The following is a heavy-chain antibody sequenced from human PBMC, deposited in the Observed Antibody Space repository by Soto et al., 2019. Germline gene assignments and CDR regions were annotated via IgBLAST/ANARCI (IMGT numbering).Heavy chain of an antibody. Sequence: GGSLRLSCAASGFTFSSYGMHWVRQAPGKGLEWVAVIWYDGSNKYYADSVKGRFTISRDNSKNTLYLQMNSLRAEDTAVYYCARTSRSALYYGMDVWGQGTTVTVSS. J-gene: IGHJ6*02. CDR2: IWYDGSNK. CDR3: ARTSRSALYYGMDV. D-gene: IGHD2-2*01. CDR1: GFTFSSYG. V-gene: IGHV3-33*01.